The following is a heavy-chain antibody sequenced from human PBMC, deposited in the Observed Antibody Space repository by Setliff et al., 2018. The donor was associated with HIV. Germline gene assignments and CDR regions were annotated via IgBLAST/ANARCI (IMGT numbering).Heavy chain of an antibody. CDR1: GFTFGDFC. V-gene: IGHV3-48*01. J-gene: IGHJ6*02. Sequence: GGSLRLSCETSGFTFGDFCMNWVRHAPGKGLEWISYISSKRTSIYYADSVKNRFTISRDNDRNSLYLQMNGLRAEDMAVYYCARGPTTVTNYYYNYGMDVWGQGTTVTVSS. CDR3: ARGPTTVTNYYYNYGMDV. D-gene: IGHD4-17*01. CDR2: ISSKRTSI.